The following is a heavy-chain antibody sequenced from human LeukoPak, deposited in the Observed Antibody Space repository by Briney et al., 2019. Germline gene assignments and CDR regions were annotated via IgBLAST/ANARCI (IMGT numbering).Heavy chain of an antibody. J-gene: IGHJ4*02. D-gene: IGHD3-10*01. Sequence: GGSLRLSCAASGFTFSSYSMNWVRQAPGKGLEWVSYISSSSSTIYYADSVKGRFTISRDNAKNSLYLQMNSLRAEDTAVYYCARDFDYYGSGSYYDYWGQGTLVTVSS. CDR3: ARDFDYYGSGSYYDY. CDR2: ISSSSSTI. CDR1: GFTFSSYS. V-gene: IGHV3-48*04.